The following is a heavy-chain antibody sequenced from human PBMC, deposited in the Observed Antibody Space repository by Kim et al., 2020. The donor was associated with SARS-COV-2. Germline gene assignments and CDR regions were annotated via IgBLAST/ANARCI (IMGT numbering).Heavy chain of an antibody. CDR2: FDPEDGET. J-gene: IGHJ4*02. Sequence: ASVKVSCKVSGYTLTELSMHWVRQTPGKGLEWMGGFDPEDGETIYAQKFQGRVTMTEDTSTDTAYMELSSLRSEDTAVYYCATGVGYDYVWGSYRHFDYWGQGTLVTFSS. D-gene: IGHD3-16*02. CDR1: GYTLTELS. V-gene: IGHV1-24*01. CDR3: ATGVGYDYVWGSYRHFDY.